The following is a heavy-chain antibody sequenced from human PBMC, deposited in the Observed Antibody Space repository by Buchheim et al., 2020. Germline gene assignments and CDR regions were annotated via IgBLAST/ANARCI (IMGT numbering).Heavy chain of an antibody. CDR1: RFTFSSYW. D-gene: IGHD3-22*01. V-gene: IGHV3-7*01. Sequence: EVQLVESGGGLVQPGGSLRLSCAASRFTFSSYWMSWVRQAPGQGLEWVANIKQDGSERYYVDSVKGRFTISRDNAKNSLYLQMNSLRAEDTAVYYCARDAWNYYDSFGFDPWGQGTL. J-gene: IGHJ5*02. CDR3: ARDAWNYYDSFGFDP. CDR2: IKQDGSER.